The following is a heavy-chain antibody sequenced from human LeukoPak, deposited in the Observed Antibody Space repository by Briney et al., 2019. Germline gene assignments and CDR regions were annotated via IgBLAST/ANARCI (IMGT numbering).Heavy chain of an antibody. Sequence: SGGSLRLSCAASGFTFSSYAMHWVRQAPGKGLEWVAVISYDGSNKYYADSVKGRFTISRDNAKNSLYLQMNSLRAEDTAVYYCARDRPGIAAAGTRGEFDYWGQGTLVTVSS. CDR3: ARDRPGIAAAGTRGEFDY. J-gene: IGHJ4*02. V-gene: IGHV3-30-3*01. CDR1: GFTFSSYA. CDR2: ISYDGSNK. D-gene: IGHD6-13*01.